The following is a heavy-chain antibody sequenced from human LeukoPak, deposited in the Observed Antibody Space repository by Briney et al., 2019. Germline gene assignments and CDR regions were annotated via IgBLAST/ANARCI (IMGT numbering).Heavy chain of an antibody. CDR2: INHSGST. CDR1: GGSFSGYY. V-gene: IGHV4-34*01. Sequence: SETLSLTCAVYGGSFSGYYWSWIRQPPGKGLEWIGEINHSGSTNYNPSLKSRVTISVDTSKNQFSLKLSSVTAADTAVYYCARGDGYNPGGFDPWGQGTLVTVSS. CDR3: ARGDGYNPGGFDP. J-gene: IGHJ5*02. D-gene: IGHD5-24*01.